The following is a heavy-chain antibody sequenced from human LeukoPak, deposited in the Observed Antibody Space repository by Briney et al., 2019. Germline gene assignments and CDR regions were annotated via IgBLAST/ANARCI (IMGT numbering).Heavy chain of an antibody. V-gene: IGHV3-53*01. Sequence: GGSLRLSCAASGFTVSSNYMSWVRQPAGKGLEWVSVLYSGGATFYADSVKGRFTISRDTSKNTLYLQMNDLRADDTAVYYCTKLKGWYGEGFFDYWGQGTLVTVSS. J-gene: IGHJ4*02. D-gene: IGHD6-19*01. CDR3: TKLKGWYGEGFFDY. CDR1: GFTVSSNY. CDR2: LYSGGAT.